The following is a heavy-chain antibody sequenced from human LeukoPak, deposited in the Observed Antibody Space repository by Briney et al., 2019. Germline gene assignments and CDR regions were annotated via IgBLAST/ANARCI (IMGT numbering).Heavy chain of an antibody. CDR2: ISTTGGTT. D-gene: IGHD2-15*01. J-gene: IGHJ6*03. CDR3: AKNGDRGAYCSGGTCYPYYYYYMDV. Sequence: GGSLRLSCAASGLTFSSYGMSWVRQAPGRGLEGVAAISTTGGTTYYADSVRGRFTISRDNSRNTLYLPMNSLRAEDTAIYYCAKNGDRGAYCSGGTCYPYYYYYMDVWGKGTTVTISS. CDR1: GLTFSSYG. V-gene: IGHV3-23*01.